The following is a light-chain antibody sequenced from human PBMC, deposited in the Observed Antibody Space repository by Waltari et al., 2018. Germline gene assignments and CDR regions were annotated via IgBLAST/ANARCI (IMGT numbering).Light chain of an antibody. Sequence: NFMLTQPHSVSESPGKTVTISCSRSSGSIASNYVQWYQQRPGSAPTTVIYEYDQRPSRLPDRLSGSIDSSSNSASLTLSGLKTEDEADYYCQSYDNSDHVVFGGGTKLTVL. CDR2: EYD. J-gene: IGLJ2*01. V-gene: IGLV6-57*03. CDR1: SGSIASNY. CDR3: QSYDNSDHVV.